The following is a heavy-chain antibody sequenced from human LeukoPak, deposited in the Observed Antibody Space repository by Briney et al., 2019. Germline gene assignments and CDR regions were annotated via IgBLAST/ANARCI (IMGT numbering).Heavy chain of an antibody. Sequence: SSETLSLTCTVSGGSISSYYWSWIRQPPGKGLEWIGYIYYSGSTNYNPSLKSRVTISVDTSKNQFSLKLSSVTAADTAVYYCARDQLSYGHMDVWGKGTTVTVSS. CDR1: GGSISSYY. CDR3: ARDQLSYGHMDV. D-gene: IGHD4-17*01. V-gene: IGHV4-59*01. J-gene: IGHJ6*03. CDR2: IYYSGST.